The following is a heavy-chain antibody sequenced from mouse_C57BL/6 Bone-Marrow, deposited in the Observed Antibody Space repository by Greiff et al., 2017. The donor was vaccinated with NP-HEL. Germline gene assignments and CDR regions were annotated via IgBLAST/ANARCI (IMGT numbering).Heavy chain of an antibody. D-gene: IGHD1-3*01. Sequence: QVQLQQSGPGLVQPSQRLSITCTVSGFSLTSYGVHWVRQSPGKGLEWLGVIWRGGSTDYNAAFMSRLSITKDNSKSQVFFKMNSLQADDTAIYYCAKNSYKEGEKEGGYYYAMDYWGQGTSVTVSS. J-gene: IGHJ4*01. CDR2: IWRGGST. CDR1: GFSLTSYG. CDR3: AKNSYKEGEKEGGYYYAMDY. V-gene: IGHV2-5*01.